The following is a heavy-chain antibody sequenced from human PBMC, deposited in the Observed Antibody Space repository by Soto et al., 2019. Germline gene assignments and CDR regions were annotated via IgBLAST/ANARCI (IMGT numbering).Heavy chain of an antibody. V-gene: IGHV4-34*01. CDR1: GGSFSSYY. D-gene: IGHD5-18*01. J-gene: IGHJ6*02. CDR3: ARGRGSYGRHYYSYGMDV. Sequence: QVQLQQWGAGLLKPSETLSLTCAVYGGSFSSYYWSWIRQPPGKGLEWIGEINHSGSTNYNPSLKSRVTISVDTSKNQFYLKLISVNAADTAVYYCARGRGSYGRHYYSYGMDVWSQGTTVTVSS. CDR2: INHSGST.